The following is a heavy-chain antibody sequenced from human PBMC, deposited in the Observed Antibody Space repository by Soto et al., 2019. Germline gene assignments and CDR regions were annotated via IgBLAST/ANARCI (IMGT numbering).Heavy chain of an antibody. Sequence: NPSETLSLTCTVSGGSISSYYWSWIRQPPGKGLEWIGYIYYSGSTNYNPSLKSRVTISVDTSKNQFSLKLSSVTAADTAVYYCASGSAYPMWAFDPWGQGTLVTVSS. V-gene: IGHV4-59*01. CDR3: ASGSAYPMWAFDP. D-gene: IGHD1-26*01. J-gene: IGHJ5*02. CDR2: IYYSGST. CDR1: GGSISSYY.